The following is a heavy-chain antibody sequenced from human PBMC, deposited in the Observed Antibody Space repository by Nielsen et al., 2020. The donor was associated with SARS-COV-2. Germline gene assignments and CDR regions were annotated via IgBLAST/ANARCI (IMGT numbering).Heavy chain of an antibody. V-gene: IGHV1-69*02. CDR2: IIPILGIA. D-gene: IGHD3-22*01. Sequence: SVKVSCKASGDTFSRYTISWVRQAPGQGLEWMGRIIPILGIAIYAQKFQGRVTITADKSTNTAYMELSSLRSEDTAVYYCARGKYDSIIWGQGTMVTVSS. CDR3: ARGKYDSII. J-gene: IGHJ3*02. CDR1: GDTFSRYT.